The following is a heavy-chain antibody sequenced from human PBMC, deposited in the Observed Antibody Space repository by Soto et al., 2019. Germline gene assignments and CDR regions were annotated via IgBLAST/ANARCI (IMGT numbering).Heavy chain of an antibody. CDR3: AKEVLGGSGFDY. Sequence: QVQLVESGGGVVQPGRSLRLSCAASGFTFSSYGMHWVRQAPGKGLEWVAVISYDGSNKYYADSVKGRFTISRDNSKNTQYLQMNRLRAEDTAVYYCAKEVLGGSGFDYWGQGTLVTVSS. J-gene: IGHJ4*02. D-gene: IGHD6-25*01. CDR2: ISYDGSNK. V-gene: IGHV3-30*18. CDR1: GFTFSSYG.